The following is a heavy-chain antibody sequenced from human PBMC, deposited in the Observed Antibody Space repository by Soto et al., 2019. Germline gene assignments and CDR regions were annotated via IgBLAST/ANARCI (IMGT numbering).Heavy chain of an antibody. D-gene: IGHD7-27*01. J-gene: IGHJ6*02. Sequence: SETLSLTCIVSGDSVTSGSYYWTWLRQPPGKGLEWIGYISYTGRTKYNPSLQSRVTISVDTSKNDFSLNLSSVTAADTAVYLCAREWGLLPYYVMNVWGHGTAVTVSS. CDR1: GDSVTSGSYY. CDR3: AREWGLLPYYVMNV. V-gene: IGHV4-61*03. CDR2: ISYTGRT.